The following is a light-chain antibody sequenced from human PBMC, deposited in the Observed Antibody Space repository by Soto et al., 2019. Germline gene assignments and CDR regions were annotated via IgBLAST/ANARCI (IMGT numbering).Light chain of an antibody. CDR1: SSDVGSHNC. Sequence: QSALTQPASVSGAPGQSITISCTGTSSDVGSHNCVSWYQQHPDRAPKLMIYEGSKRPSGVSNRFSGSKSGNTASLTISGLQAEDEADYFCCSYAGSSTYIFGSGTQLTVL. CDR2: EGS. J-gene: IGLJ7*01. V-gene: IGLV2-23*01. CDR3: CSYAGSSTYI.